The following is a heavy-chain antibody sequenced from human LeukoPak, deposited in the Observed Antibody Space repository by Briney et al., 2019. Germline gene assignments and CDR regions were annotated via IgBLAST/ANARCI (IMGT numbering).Heavy chain of an antibody. CDR1: GYTFTSYG. V-gene: IGHV1-18*01. D-gene: IGHD2-8*01. J-gene: IGHJ4*02. Sequence: ASVKVSCKASGYTFTSYGISWARQAPGQGLEWMGWISAYNGNTNYAQKLQGRVTMTTDTSTSTAYMELRSLRSDDTAVYYCARERVTPYGVCYLADYWGQGTLVTVSS. CDR2: ISAYNGNT. CDR3: ARERVTPYGVCYLADY.